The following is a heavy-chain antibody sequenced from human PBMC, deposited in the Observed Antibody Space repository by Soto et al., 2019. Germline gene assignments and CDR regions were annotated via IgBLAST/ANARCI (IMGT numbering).Heavy chain of an antibody. CDR3: ARVYDTNYYYMDV. Sequence: SETLSLTCTVSGGSISSGGYYWSWIRQHPGKGLEWIGYIYYSGSTYYNPSLKSRVTISVDTSKNQFSLKLSSVTAADTAVYYCARVYDTNYYYMDVWGKGTTVTVSS. J-gene: IGHJ6*03. CDR1: GGSISSGGYY. V-gene: IGHV4-31*03. CDR2: IYYSGST. D-gene: IGHD3-22*01.